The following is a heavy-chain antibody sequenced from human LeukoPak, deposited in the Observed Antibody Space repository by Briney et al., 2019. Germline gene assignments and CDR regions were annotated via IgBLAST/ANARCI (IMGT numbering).Heavy chain of an antibody. V-gene: IGHV1-2*02. CDR2: INPNNGLT. CDR1: GYSFTGYF. D-gene: IGHD3-16*01. Sequence: ASVKVSCKASGYSFTGYFLHWVRQAPGQGLEWMGWINPNNGLTNYTQKFKGRVTMTRDTSSATGYMELNRLPSDDTAVFYCARAWGSLYYFDHWGQGTLVTVSS. J-gene: IGHJ4*02. CDR3: ARAWGSLYYFDH.